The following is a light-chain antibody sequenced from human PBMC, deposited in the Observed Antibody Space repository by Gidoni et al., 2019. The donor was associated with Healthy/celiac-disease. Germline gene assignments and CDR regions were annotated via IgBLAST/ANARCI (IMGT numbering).Light chain of an antibody. CDR2: GNS. CDR1: SSNIGAGYD. CDR3: QSYDSSLSGTV. J-gene: IGLJ2*01. Sequence: QSVLTQPPSVSGAPGQRVTISCTGSSSNIGAGYDVHWYQQLPGTAPKLFIYGNSNRPSGVPDRFSVSKSGTSASLAITGLQAEEEADYYCQSYDSSLSGTVFGGGTKLTVL. V-gene: IGLV1-40*01.